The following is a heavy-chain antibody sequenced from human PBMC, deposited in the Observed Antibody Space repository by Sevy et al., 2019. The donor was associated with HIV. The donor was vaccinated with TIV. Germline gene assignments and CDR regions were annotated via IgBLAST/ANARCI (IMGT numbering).Heavy chain of an antibody. V-gene: IGHV5-51*01. CDR2: IFPGDSDS. Sequence: GESLKISCKGSGYSFTNYWIAWVRQMPGKGLEWMGIIFPGDSDSRYSPSFQGQVTISADKSITTAYLQWSSLKASDTSMYYCARRLTTRDAFDIWGQGTMVTVSS. CDR1: GYSFTNYW. J-gene: IGHJ3*02. D-gene: IGHD2-15*01. CDR3: ARRLTTRDAFDI.